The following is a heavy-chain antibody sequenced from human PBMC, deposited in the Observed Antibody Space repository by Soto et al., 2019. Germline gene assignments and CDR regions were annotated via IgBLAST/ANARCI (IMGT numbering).Heavy chain of an antibody. Sequence: ASAMVPWNASGYTFTCYYMHWVRQAPGQGLEWMGIINPSGGSTSYAKKFQGRVTLTRDTSTSTVYMELSSLRSGDTAVYYCARGIKASEASRRVYLAGAGPVGMDVWG. V-gene: IGHV1-46*01. CDR1: GYTFTCYY. CDR2: INPSGGST. J-gene: IGHJ6*04. D-gene: IGHD6-13*01. CDR3: ARGIKASEASRRVYLAGAGPVGMDV.